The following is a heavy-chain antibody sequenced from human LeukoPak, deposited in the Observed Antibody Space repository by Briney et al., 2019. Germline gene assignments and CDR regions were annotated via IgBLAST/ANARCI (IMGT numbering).Heavy chain of an antibody. CDR1: GYSFTSYW. J-gene: IGHJ4*02. Sequence: GESLKISCKNSGYSFTSYWIGWVRQMPGKGLEWMGIIYPGDSDTRYSPSFQGQVTISADKSTSTAYLQWSSLRASDTAMYYCARWERDFWSGPDYWGQGTLVTVSS. CDR3: ARWERDFWSGPDY. D-gene: IGHD3-3*01. CDR2: IYPGDSDT. V-gene: IGHV5-51*01.